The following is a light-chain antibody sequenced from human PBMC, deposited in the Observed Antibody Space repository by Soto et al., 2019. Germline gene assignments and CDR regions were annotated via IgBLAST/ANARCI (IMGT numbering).Light chain of an antibody. CDR2: DAS. CDR1: QSINTW. CDR3: QQYNSYWYT. Sequence: DIQMTQSPSTLSASVGDRVIITCRASQSINTWLAWYQQKPGKAPNLLIYDASSLQSGVPLRFSGSGSGTEFTLTISSLQPGDFATYYCQQYNSYWYTFGQGTRLEIK. J-gene: IGKJ2*01. V-gene: IGKV1-5*01.